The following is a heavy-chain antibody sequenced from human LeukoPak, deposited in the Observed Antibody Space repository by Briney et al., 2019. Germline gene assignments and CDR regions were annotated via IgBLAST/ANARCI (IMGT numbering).Heavy chain of an antibody. Sequence: PSETLSLTCTVSGYSISSGYYWSWIRQPAGKGLEWIGRIYTSGSTNYNPSLKSRVTMSVDTSKNQFSLKLSSVTAADTAVYYCARELLYAFDIWGQGTMVTVSS. CDR2: IYTSGST. V-gene: IGHV4-4*07. J-gene: IGHJ3*02. CDR3: ARELLYAFDI. CDR1: GYSISSGYY. D-gene: IGHD2-2*01.